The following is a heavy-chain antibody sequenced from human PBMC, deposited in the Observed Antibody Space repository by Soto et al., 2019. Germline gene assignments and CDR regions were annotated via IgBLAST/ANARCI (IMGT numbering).Heavy chain of an antibody. V-gene: IGHV3-23*01. Sequence: TGGSLRLSCEASGFTFSNYAMSWVRQSPGKGLEWVSAISGGGAAPYYVDSVKGRFTISRDNIKITLYLQMNNLRAEDTGVYYCAKDLRYNLNPAAPGGLDYWGQGILVTVSS. CDR3: AKDLRYNLNPAAPGGLDY. CDR2: ISGGGAAP. J-gene: IGHJ4*02. CDR1: GFTFSNYA. D-gene: IGHD1-20*01.